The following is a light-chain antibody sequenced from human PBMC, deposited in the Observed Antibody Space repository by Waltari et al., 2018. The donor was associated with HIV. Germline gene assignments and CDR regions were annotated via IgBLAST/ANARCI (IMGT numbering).Light chain of an antibody. CDR1: SSNVGSDDL. J-gene: IGLJ1*01. CDR3: AAWDDSLNGYV. V-gene: IGLV2-14*02. CDR2: EVT. Sequence: QSALTQPASVSGSPGQSITISCTGTSSNVGSDDLVSWYQQHPGEAPKLFIYEVTKRPSGVSNRFSGSKSGTSASLAISGLQSEDEADYYCAAWDDSLNGYVFGTGTRVTVL.